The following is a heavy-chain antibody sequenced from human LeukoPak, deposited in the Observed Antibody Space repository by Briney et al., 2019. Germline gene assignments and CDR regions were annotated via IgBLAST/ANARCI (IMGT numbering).Heavy chain of an antibody. CDR1: GGSLSGYY. V-gene: IGHV4-34*01. J-gene: IGHJ4*02. CDR2: INHSGST. Sequence: NPSETLSLTCAVYGGSLSGYYWSWIRQPPGKGLEWIGEINHSGSTNYNPSLKSRVTISVDTSKNQFSLKLSSVTAADTAVYYCARGRLAVAGHYFDYWGQGTLVTVSS. D-gene: IGHD6-19*01. CDR3: ARGRLAVAGHYFDY.